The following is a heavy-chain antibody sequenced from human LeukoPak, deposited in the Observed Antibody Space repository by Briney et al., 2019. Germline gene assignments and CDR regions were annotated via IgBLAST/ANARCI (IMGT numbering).Heavy chain of an antibody. J-gene: IGHJ3*02. CDR1: GGSISSYY. D-gene: IGHD3-22*01. CDR3: ARGNGYYQFDI. CDR2: IYYSGST. Sequence: SETLSLTCTVSGGSISSYYWSWIRQPPGKGLEWIGYIYYSGSTNYNPSLKSRVTISVDTSKNQFSLKLSSVTAADTAVYYCARGNGYYQFDIWGQGAMVTVSS. V-gene: IGHV4-59*01.